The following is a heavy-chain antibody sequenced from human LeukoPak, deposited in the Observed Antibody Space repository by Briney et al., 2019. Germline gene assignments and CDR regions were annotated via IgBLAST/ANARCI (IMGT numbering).Heavy chain of an antibody. CDR1: GFTFSSYG. CDR2: IRYDGSNK. V-gene: IGHV3-30*02. Sequence: PGGSLRLSCAASGFTFSSYGMHWVRQAPGKGLEWVAFIRYDGSNKYYADSVKGRFTISRGNSKNTLYLQMNSLRAEATAVYYCAKDSYGDYEVGWFDTWGQGTLVTVSS. J-gene: IGHJ5*02. D-gene: IGHD4-17*01. CDR3: AKDSYGDYEVGWFDT.